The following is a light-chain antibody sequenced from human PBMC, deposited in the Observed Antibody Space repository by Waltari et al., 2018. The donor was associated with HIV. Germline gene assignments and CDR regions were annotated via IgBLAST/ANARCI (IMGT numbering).Light chain of an antibody. J-gene: IGKJ2*01. CDR1: QSVLYSSNNKNY. CDR2: WAS. V-gene: IGKV4-1*01. Sequence: DIVMTQSPDSLAVSLGERATINCKSSQSVLYSSNNKNYLAWYQQKPGQPPKLLIFWASTRESGVPDRFSGSGSVTDFTLTISSLQAEDVAVYYCQQYYGSPYTFGQGTKLE. CDR3: QQYYGSPYT.